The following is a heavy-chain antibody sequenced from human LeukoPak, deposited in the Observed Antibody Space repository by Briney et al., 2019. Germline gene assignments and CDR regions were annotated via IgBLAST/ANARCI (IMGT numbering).Heavy chain of an antibody. Sequence: NPGGSLRLSCAASGFTFSVTWMSWVRQAPGRGLEWVGRFKSKVAGGTTDYAAPVAGRFTISRDDSKNMLYLQMNSLKTEDTGVYYCTRGAPQADVFDIWGQGTMVTVSS. CDR3: TRGAPQADVFDI. V-gene: IGHV3-15*01. CDR1: GFTFSVTW. J-gene: IGHJ3*02. D-gene: IGHD1-26*01. CDR2: FKSKVAGGTT.